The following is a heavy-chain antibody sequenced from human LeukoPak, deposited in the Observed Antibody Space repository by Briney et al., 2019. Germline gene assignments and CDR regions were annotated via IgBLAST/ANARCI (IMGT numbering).Heavy chain of an antibody. J-gene: IGHJ3*02. CDR1: GFTFSSYA. V-gene: IGHV3-21*01. CDR3: ARGNTTPWAFDI. D-gene: IGHD1-26*01. CDR2: ISSSSSYI. Sequence: GRSLRLSCAASGFTFSSYAMHWVRQAPGKGLEWVSSISSSSSYIYYADSVKGRFTISRDNAKNSLYLQMNSLRAEDTAVYYCARGNTTPWAFDIWGQGTMVTVSS.